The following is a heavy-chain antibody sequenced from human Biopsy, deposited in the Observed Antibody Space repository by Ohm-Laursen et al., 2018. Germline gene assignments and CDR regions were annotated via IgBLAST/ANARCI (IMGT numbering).Heavy chain of an antibody. Sequence: SETLSLTCAVYSGSFSSNYWTWIRQPPGKGLEWIGEITHSGYTNYNPSLKSRVTVSVDTSKNQFSLKVSSVTVADTAFYYCASRLYGPNPIDYWGQGTLVTVSS. D-gene: IGHD2-8*01. CDR3: ASRLYGPNPIDY. CDR1: SGSFSSNY. CDR2: ITHSGYT. J-gene: IGHJ4*02. V-gene: IGHV4-34*01.